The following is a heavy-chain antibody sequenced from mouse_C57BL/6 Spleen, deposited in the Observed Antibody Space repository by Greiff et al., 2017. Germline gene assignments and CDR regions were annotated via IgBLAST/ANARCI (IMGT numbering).Heavy chain of an antibody. CDR1: GYAFSSSW. D-gene: IGHD1-1*02. Sequence: QVQLQQSGPELVKPGASVKISCKASGYAFSSSWMTWVKQRPGKGLEWIGRIYPGDGDTNYNEKFKGKATLTADKSSSTAYMQLSSLTSEDSAVYYCARGGYGYAMDDWGKGTTVTVAS. CDR2: IYPGDGDT. V-gene: IGHV1-82*01. J-gene: IGHJ4*01. CDR3: ARGGYGYAMDD.